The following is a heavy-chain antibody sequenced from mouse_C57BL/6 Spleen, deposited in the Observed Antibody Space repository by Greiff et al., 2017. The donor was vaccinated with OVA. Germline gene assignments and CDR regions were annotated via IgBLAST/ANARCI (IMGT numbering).Heavy chain of an antibody. J-gene: IGHJ3*01. V-gene: IGHV1-55*01. CDR2: IYPGSGST. D-gene: IGHD1-1*01. Sequence: QVQLQQPGAELVKPGASVKMSCKASGYTFTSYWITWVKQRPGQGLEWIGDIYPGSGSTNYNEKFKSKATLTVDTSSSTAYMQLSSLTSEDSAVYYCATSDYGSSSWFAYWGQGTLVTVSA. CDR1: GYTFTSYW. CDR3: ATSDYGSSSWFAY.